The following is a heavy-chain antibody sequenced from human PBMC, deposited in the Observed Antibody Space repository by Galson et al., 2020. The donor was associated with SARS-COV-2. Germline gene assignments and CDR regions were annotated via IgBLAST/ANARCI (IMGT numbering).Heavy chain of an antibody. Sequence: TGESLRLSCSASGFAFSSYAMYWIRQAPGKVLEYVAAVTGDGGSTYYADSVKDRFTISRDSSKNTLYLQTSSPSRDDTAVYYCVSCFDDICRRVEYWGQGTLVTVSS. V-gene: IGHV3-64D*08. CDR3: VSCFDDICRRVEY. D-gene: IGHD3-9*01. CDR1: GFAFSSYA. CDR2: VTGDGGST. J-gene: IGHJ4*02.